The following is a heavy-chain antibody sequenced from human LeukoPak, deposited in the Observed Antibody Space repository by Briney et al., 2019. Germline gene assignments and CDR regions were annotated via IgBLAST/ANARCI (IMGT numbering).Heavy chain of an antibody. D-gene: IGHD1-1*01. CDR2: IYHSGST. CDR1: GYSISSAYC. J-gene: IGHJ4*02. Sequence: SETLSLTCTVSGYSISSAYCWGWIRQPPGKGLEWIGTIYHSGSTDYNPSLKSRVTISLDTFKNQFSLKLSSVTAADTAVYYCARGTNYFDYWGQGTLVTVSS. CDR3: ARGTNYFDY. V-gene: IGHV4-38-2*02.